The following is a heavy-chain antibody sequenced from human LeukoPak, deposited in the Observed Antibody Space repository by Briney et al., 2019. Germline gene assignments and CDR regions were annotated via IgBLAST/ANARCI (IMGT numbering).Heavy chain of an antibody. V-gene: IGHV4-34*01. CDR2: INHSGRT. CDR1: GGSVSGYY. J-gene: IGHJ4*02. CDR3: ARASYYYNSSGYTY. D-gene: IGHD3-22*01. Sequence: SETLSLTCAVYGGSVSGYYWSWIRQPPGKGREWLGEINHSGRTNYKPSLRSGVTISVDTPKKHCSRQLSFVTAATTVVYYGARASYYYNSSGYTYWGQGTLVTVSS.